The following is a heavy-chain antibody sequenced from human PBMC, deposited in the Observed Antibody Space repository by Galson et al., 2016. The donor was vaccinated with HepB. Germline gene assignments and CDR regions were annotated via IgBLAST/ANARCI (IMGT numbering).Heavy chain of an antibody. J-gene: IGHJ6*02. CDR2: ISTSGDGT. CDR3: AGLSGSYYFGMDV. D-gene: IGHD1-26*01. V-gene: IGHV3-23*01. Sequence: QAPGKGLVWVSSISTSGDGTTYADSVKGRFTISRDNAKNSLYLQMNSPRAEDTAVYYCAGLSGSYYFGMDVWGQGTTVTVSS.